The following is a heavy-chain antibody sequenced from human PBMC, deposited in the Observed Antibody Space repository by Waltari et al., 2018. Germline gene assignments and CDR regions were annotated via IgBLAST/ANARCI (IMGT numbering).Heavy chain of an antibody. V-gene: IGHV4-30-2*01. Sequence: QLQLQESGSGLVKPSQTLSLTCAVSGGHISRGGYSSSWIRQPPWKGLEWIGYIYHSGSTYYNPALKSRVTISVDRSKNQFSLKLSSVTAADTAVYYCARKDYGGNSGGFDYWGQGTLVTVSS. CDR2: IYHSGST. CDR1: GGHISRGGYS. J-gene: IGHJ4*02. CDR3: ARKDYGGNSGGFDY. D-gene: IGHD2-21*02.